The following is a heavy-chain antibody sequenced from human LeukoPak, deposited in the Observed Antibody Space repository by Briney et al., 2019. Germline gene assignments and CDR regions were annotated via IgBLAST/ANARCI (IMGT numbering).Heavy chain of an antibody. Sequence: GGSLRLSCAASGFTFSSYWMSWVRQAPGKGLEWVANIKQDGSGKYYVDSVKGRFTISRDNAKNSMYLQMNSLRAEDTALYYCARVGYCSSTSCYGRGSFDYWGQGTLVTVSS. D-gene: IGHD2-2*01. V-gene: IGHV3-7*03. J-gene: IGHJ4*02. CDR3: ARVGYCSSTSCYGRGSFDY. CDR1: GFTFSSYW. CDR2: IKQDGSGK.